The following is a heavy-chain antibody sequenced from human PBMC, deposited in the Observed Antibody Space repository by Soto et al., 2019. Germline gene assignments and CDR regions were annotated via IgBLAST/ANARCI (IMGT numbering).Heavy chain of an antibody. D-gene: IGHD2-2*01. Sequence: GGSLRLSCAASGFTFSSYAMSWVRQAPGKGLEWVSAVSGSGGSTYYADSVKGRFTISRDNSKNTLYLQMNSLRAEDTAVYYCAKDLIGAYQLPPFHYYGMDVWGQGTTVTVSS. J-gene: IGHJ6*02. CDR3: AKDLIGAYQLPPFHYYGMDV. CDR1: GFTFSSYA. CDR2: VSGSGGST. V-gene: IGHV3-23*01.